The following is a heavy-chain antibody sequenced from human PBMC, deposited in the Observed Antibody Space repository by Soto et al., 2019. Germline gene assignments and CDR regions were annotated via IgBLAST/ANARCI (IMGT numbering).Heavy chain of an antibody. J-gene: IGHJ1*01. CDR2: IYYSGTT. D-gene: IGHD3-22*01. V-gene: IGHV4-39*01. Sequence: QLQLQESGPGLVKPSETLSLTCTVSGGSISSSNYYWGWIRQPPGKGLEWIGSIYYSGTTYYNPSLKSRVTISVDTSKNQFSLKLSSVTAADTAVYYCARHNYYESSGYYTHFQHWGQGTLVTVSS. CDR1: GGSISSSNYY. CDR3: ARHNYYESSGYYTHFQH.